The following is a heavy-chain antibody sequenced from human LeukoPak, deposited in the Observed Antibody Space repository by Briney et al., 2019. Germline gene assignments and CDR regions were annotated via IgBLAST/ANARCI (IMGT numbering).Heavy chain of an antibody. Sequence: GRALRLSCAAFEFTFDDFAMHWVRQAPGKGLKWVSGISWNSGSIGYADSVKGRFTISRDNAKNSLFLQMDSLRPEDTAFYYCAKGALAGAFYWYFDLWGRGTLVTVSS. D-gene: IGHD6-19*01. J-gene: IGHJ2*01. CDR1: EFTFDDFA. CDR2: ISWNSGSI. CDR3: AKGALAGAFYWYFDL. V-gene: IGHV3-9*01.